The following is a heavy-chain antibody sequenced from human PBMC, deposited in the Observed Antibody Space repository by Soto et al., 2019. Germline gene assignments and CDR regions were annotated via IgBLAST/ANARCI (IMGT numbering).Heavy chain of an antibody. D-gene: IGHD3-22*01. V-gene: IGHV1-3*01. CDR1: GFTFGDYA. CDR3: VRDWTHYDSSGPGDY. J-gene: IGHJ4*02. Sequence: SCTASGFTFGDYAMHWVRQPPGQRLEWMGWINAGNGDTKYSQKFQGRVTITRDTSAITAYMELSSLTSEDTAVYYCVRDWTHYDSSGPGDYWGQGTLVTVSS. CDR2: INAGNGDT.